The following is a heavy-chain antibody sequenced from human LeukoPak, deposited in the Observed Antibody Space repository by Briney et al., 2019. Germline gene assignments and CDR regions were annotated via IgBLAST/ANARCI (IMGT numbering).Heavy chain of an antibody. CDR3: AKDRLNYYDSSGLDY. Sequence: PGGSLRLSCAASGFTFSSYGMHWVRQAPGKGLEWVAVISYDGSNKYCADSVKGRFTISRDNSKNTLYLQMNSLRAEDTAVYYCAKDRLNYYDSSGLDYWGQGTLVTVSS. V-gene: IGHV3-30*18. CDR1: GFTFSSYG. D-gene: IGHD3-22*01. J-gene: IGHJ4*02. CDR2: ISYDGSNK.